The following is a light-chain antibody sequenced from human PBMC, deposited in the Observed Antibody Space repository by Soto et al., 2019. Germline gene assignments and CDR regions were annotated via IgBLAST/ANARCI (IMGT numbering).Light chain of an antibody. V-gene: IGLV2-14*01. Sequence: QSALTQPASVSGSLGQSITISCTGTTSDVGYYNFVSWYQQHPGKAPKLIIYDVTNRPSGVSNRFSGSTSGNTASLTISGLRAEDEADYYCSSYVTSGTVFGGGTKLTVL. CDR2: DVT. CDR1: TSDVGYYNF. CDR3: SSYVTSGTV. J-gene: IGLJ3*02.